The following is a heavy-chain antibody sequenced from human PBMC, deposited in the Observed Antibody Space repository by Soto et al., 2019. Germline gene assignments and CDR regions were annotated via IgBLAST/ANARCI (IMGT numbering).Heavy chain of an antibody. J-gene: IGHJ4*02. V-gene: IGHV3-7*01. Sequence: HPGGSLRLSCAASGFTFSSYWMSWVRQAPGKGLEWVANIKQDGSEKYYVDSVKGRFTISRDNAKNSLYLQMNSLRAEDTAVYYCARGWVEWELRYYFDYWGQGTLVTVSS. CDR1: GFTFSSYW. D-gene: IGHD1-26*01. CDR3: ARGWVEWELRYYFDY. CDR2: IKQDGSEK.